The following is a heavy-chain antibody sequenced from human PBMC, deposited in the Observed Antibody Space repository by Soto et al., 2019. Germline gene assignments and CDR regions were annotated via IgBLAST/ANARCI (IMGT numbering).Heavy chain of an antibody. D-gene: IGHD2-15*01. CDR1: GFTFSSYA. J-gene: IGHJ4*02. V-gene: IGHV3-23*01. CDR2: ISGSGGNT. CDR3: AKSVRYCSGGVCYYSESDC. Sequence: EVQLLESGGGLVQPGGSLRLSCAASGFTFSSYAMSWVLQAPGKGLEWVSAISGSGGNTYYADSVKGRFTISRDNSKNTLYLQMNSLRAEDTAVYYCAKSVRYCSGGVCYYSESDCWGQGTLVTVSS.